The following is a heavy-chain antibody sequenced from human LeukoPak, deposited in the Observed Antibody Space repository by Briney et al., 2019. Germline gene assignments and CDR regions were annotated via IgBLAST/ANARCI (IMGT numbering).Heavy chain of an antibody. CDR3: AREGKYYDYVWGSYRYLFDY. CDR2: IYYSGST. V-gene: IGHV4-59*01. CDR1: GGSISSYY. J-gene: IGHJ4*02. D-gene: IGHD3-16*02. Sequence: SETLSLTCTVSGGSISSYYWSWIRQPPGKGLEWIGYIYYSGSTNYNPSLKSRVTISVDTSKNQFSLKLSSVTAADTAVYYCAREGKYYDYVWGSYRYLFDYRGQGTLVTVSS.